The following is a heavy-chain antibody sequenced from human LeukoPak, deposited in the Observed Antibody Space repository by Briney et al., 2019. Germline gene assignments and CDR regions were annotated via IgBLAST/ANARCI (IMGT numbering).Heavy chain of an antibody. CDR2: ISWNSGSI. CDR1: GFTFDDYA. V-gene: IGHV3-9*01. CDR3: AKDIAAAGNFDY. Sequence: GRSLRLSCAASGFTFDDYAMHWVRQAPGKGLEWVSGISWNSGSIGYADSVKGRFTISRDNAKNSLYLQMYSLRAEDTALYYCAKDIAAAGNFDYWGRGTLVTVSS. D-gene: IGHD6-13*01. J-gene: IGHJ4*02.